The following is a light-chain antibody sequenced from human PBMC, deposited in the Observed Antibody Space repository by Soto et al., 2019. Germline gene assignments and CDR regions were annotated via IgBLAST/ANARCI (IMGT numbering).Light chain of an antibody. CDR2: EVS. Sequence: QSALTQPASVSGSPGRSITISCTGTSSDVGGYNYVSWYQQHPGKAPKLIIYEVSNRPSGVSNRFSGSKSGNTASLTVSGLQAEDEADYYCSSYSSVTTLWVFGGGTKVTVL. J-gene: IGLJ3*02. CDR3: SSYSSVTTLWV. CDR1: SSDVGGYNY. V-gene: IGLV2-14*01.